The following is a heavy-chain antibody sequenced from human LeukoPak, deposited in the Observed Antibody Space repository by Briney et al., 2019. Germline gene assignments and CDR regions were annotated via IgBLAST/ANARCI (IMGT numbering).Heavy chain of an antibody. J-gene: IGHJ6*02. CDR2: ISAYNGNT. CDR1: GYTFTING. CDR3: ARVAATIYWYYGMGV. Sequence: ASVTVSCTSSGYTFTINGISWVRQAPGQGLEWMGWISAYNGNTNYAHKVQGRVTITTDTSTRTGYVELRSLRSDDTAVYYCARVAATIYWYYGMGVWGQGTTVTVPS. D-gene: IGHD6-13*01. V-gene: IGHV1-18*01.